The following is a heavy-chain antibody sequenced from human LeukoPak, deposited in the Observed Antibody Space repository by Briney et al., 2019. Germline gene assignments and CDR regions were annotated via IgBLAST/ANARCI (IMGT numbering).Heavy chain of an antibody. D-gene: IGHD3-16*02. Sequence: PSETLSLTCTVSGGSISSCYWSWIRQPPGKGLEWIGYIYYSGSTNYNPSLKSRVTISVDTSKNHFSLKLSSVTAADTAVYYCARGLGGDYVWGSYRVLDYWGQGTLVTVSS. CDR1: GGSISSCY. CDR2: IYYSGST. V-gene: IGHV4-59*08. CDR3: ARGLGGDYVWGSYRVLDY. J-gene: IGHJ4*02.